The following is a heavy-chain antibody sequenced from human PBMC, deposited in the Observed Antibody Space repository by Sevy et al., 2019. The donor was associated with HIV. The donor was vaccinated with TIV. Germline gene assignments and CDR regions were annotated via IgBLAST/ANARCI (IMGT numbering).Heavy chain of an antibody. CDR3: AREGCTKPHDY. V-gene: IGHV3-23*01. CDR2: LSFGCGEI. D-gene: IGHD2-8*01. J-gene: IGHJ4*02. Sequence: GGYLRLSFAASGFTFSKYSMSWVRQPPGKGLEWVSTLSFGCGEINYADSVKGRFTISRDNSKSSVYLQMNNLRPEDTAMYYCAREGCTKPHDYWGQGTLVTVSS. CDR1: GFTFSKYS.